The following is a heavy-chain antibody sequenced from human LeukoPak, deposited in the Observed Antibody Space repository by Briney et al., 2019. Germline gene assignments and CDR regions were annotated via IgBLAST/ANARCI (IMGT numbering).Heavy chain of an antibody. J-gene: IGHJ4*02. V-gene: IGHV3-7*01. CDR1: GFTFSSYW. CDR2: IKQDGSEK. CDR3: ARVRGSRNTIFGVANVLDY. D-gene: IGHD3-3*01. Sequence: QAGGSLRLSCAASGFTFSSYWMSWVRQAPGKGLEWVANIKQDGSEKYYVDSVKGRFTISRDNAKNSLYLQMNSLRAEDTAVYYCARVRGSRNTIFGVANVLDYWGQGTLVTVSS.